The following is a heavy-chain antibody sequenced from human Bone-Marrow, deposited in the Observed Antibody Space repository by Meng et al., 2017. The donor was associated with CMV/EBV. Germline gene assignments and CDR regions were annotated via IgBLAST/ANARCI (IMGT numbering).Heavy chain of an antibody. V-gene: IGHV4-59*11. CDR3: ASGYSYGYHYYYGMDV. CDR2: IYFTGTT. CDR1: GDSISSHY. D-gene: IGHD5-18*01. Sequence: GSLRLSCTVSGDSISSHYWSWIRQPPGKGLEWIGYIYFTGTTKCNPSLKSRVTISLDTSKNQFSVRLSSVTAADTAVYYCASGYSYGYHYYYGMDVWGQGTTVTVSS. J-gene: IGHJ6*02.